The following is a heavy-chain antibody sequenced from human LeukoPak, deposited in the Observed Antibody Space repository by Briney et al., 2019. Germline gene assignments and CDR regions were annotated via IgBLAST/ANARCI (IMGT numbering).Heavy chain of an antibody. D-gene: IGHD2-2*01. Sequence: GSVKVSFKASGYTFTTYSLAWVRQAPGQSLEWMGWISVNNGGTNYAQSFQDRVTLTRDTSTNTAYLELRSLRSDDTAIIYCATATQPRGYFLHWGQGTLVTVSS. CDR3: ATATQPRGYFLH. CDR1: GYTFTTYS. V-gene: IGHV1-18*01. J-gene: IGHJ1*01. CDR2: ISVNNGGT.